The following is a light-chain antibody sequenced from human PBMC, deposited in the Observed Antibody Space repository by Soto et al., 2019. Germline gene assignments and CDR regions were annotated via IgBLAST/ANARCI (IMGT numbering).Light chain of an antibody. CDR3: ASYTTISSLGV. J-gene: IGLJ1*01. CDR1: GSDIGSYKY. CDR2: EVN. Sequence: QSVLAQPASVSGSPGHSITISCTGTGSDIGSYKYVSWYQQHPGKAPKLIIFEVNNRPSGVSDRFSGSKSGNTASLIISGLQAEDEADYYCASYTTISSLGVFGTGTKVTLL. V-gene: IGLV2-14*03.